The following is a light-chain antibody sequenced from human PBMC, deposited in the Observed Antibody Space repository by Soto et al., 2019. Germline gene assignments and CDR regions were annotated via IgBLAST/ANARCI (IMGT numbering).Light chain of an antibody. Sequence: QSVLTQPPSASASLGATVTLTCTLSSGYSNYRVDWYQQRPGKGPRLVMRVDAGGIVGSRGDGIPDRFSVMGSGLNRYLTLEDNQEEDESDYHCHADHGSGSGFVKVFGGGTKATVL. CDR3: HADHGSGSGFVKV. CDR1: SGYSNYR. V-gene: IGLV9-49*03. J-gene: IGLJ2*01. CDR2: VDAGGIVG.